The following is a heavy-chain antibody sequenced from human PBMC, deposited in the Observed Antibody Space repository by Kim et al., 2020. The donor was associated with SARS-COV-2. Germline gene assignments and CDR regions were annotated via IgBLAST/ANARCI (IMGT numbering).Heavy chain of an antibody. V-gene: IGHV3-53*01. CDR1: EFTVSSNY. CDR2: IYSGGNT. Sequence: GGSLRLSCAASEFTVSSNYMSWVRQAPGKGLEWVSVIYSGGNTVYADSVKGRFTISRDNSKNTLYLQMNSLRAEDTAVYYCASARQQCTSTSCSQYFPH. CDR3: ASARQQCTSTSCSQYFPH. D-gene: IGHD2-2*01. J-gene: IGHJ1*01.